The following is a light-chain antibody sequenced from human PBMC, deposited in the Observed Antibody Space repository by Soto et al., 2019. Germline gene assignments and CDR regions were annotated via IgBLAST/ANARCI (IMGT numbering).Light chain of an antibody. J-gene: IGKJ5*01. CDR2: GAS. CDR3: QQYGSSPPIT. V-gene: IGKV3-20*01. Sequence: EIVWTKSPGTLPLSPGEKATLSCRASQRVSSSYLAWYQQKPGQAPRLLLYGASSRATGIPDRFSGNGSGPDFTLTISRLEPEDFAVYYCQQYGSSPPITFGQGTRLEIK. CDR1: QRVSSSY.